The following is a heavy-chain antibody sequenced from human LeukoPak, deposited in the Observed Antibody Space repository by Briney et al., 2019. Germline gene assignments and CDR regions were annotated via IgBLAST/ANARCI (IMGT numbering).Heavy chain of an antibody. CDR1: GGSFSGYY. V-gene: IGHV4-34*01. D-gene: IGHD3-22*01. CDR2: INHSGST. Sequence: PSETLSLTCAVYGGSFSGYYWSWIRQPPGKGLEWIGEINHSGSTNYNPSLKSRVTISVDTSKNQFSLKLSSVTAADTAVYYCASGLDYYDSSGPYWYFDLWGRGTLVTVSS. J-gene: IGHJ2*01. CDR3: ASGLDYYDSSGPYWYFDL.